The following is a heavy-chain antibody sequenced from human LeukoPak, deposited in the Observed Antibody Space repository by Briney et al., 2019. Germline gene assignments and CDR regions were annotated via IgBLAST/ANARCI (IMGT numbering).Heavy chain of an antibody. D-gene: IGHD2-8*01. CDR1: GYTFTSNY. Sequence: ASVKVSCKAFGYTFTSNYMHWVRQAPGQGPEWMGVISPSGGSTTYAQKFQGRVTITADKSTSTAYMELSSLRSEDTAVYYCARGTQWAAYYYMDVWGKGTTVTVSS. V-gene: IGHV1-46*01. CDR3: ARGTQWAAYYYMDV. J-gene: IGHJ6*03. CDR2: ISPSGGST.